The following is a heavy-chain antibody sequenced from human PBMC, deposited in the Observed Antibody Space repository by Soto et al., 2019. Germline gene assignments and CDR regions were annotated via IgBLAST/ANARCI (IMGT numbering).Heavy chain of an antibody. CDR3: ASVCRFGEVRDCYAY. Sequence: GESLKISCKASGYSFSSYWIGWVRQMPGKGLEWMGTIYPGDSDTVYSPSFQGHVTISADRSISTAYLQWSSLKASDTAMYYCASVCRFGEVRDCYAYCGRGMLVTV. J-gene: IGHJ4*02. D-gene: IGHD2-21*01. V-gene: IGHV5-51*01. CDR2: IYPGDSDT. CDR1: GYSFSSYW.